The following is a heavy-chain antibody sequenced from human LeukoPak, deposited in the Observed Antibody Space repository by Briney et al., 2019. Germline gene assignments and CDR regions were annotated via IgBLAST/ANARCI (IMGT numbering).Heavy chain of an antibody. D-gene: IGHD3-16*01. CDR2: ISQGGSAI. CDR1: GFTFNEYY. V-gene: IGHV3-11*01. Sequence: PGGSLRLSCAASGFTFNEYYMTWMRRAPGKGLEWVAYISQGGSAIYTDSVKGRFSISRDNAKDSLYLQMDSLRVEDTAIYYCARWSGGADYWGQGVQVAVSS. CDR3: ARWSGGADY. J-gene: IGHJ4*02.